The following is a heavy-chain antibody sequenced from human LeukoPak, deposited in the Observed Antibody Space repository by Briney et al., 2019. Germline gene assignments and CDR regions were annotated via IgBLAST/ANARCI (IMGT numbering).Heavy chain of an antibody. V-gene: IGHV3-73*01. CDR3: AKKGESLDYYYMDV. Sequence: GGSLRLSCAASGFTVSGSSLHWVRQASGKGLEWVGRVRSKADNYATAYSASVQGRFTVSRDDSKNTAYLQMNSLKPEDTAIYYCAKKGESLDYYYMDVWGQGTTVTVSS. D-gene: IGHD3-10*01. J-gene: IGHJ6*02. CDR1: GFTVSGSS. CDR2: VRSKADNYAT.